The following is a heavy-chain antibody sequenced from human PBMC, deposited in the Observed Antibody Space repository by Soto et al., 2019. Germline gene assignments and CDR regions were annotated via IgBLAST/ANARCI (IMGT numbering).Heavy chain of an antibody. V-gene: IGHV1-3*01. J-gene: IGHJ5*02. CDR2: INAGNGNT. D-gene: IGHD2-2*01. CDR3: ARDHSIVVVPAANHLAEPLNGFDP. Sequence: GASVKVSCKASGYTFTSYAMHWVRQAPGQRLEWMGWINAGNGNTKYSQKFQGRVTITRDTSASTAYMELSSLRSEDTAVYYCARDHSIVVVPAANHLAEPLNGFDPWGQGTLVTVSS. CDR1: GYTFTSYA.